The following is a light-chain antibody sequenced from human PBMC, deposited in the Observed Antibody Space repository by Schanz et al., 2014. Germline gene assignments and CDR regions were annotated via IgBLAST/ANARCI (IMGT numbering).Light chain of an antibody. J-gene: IGLJ3*02. CDR2: ANS. CDR1: SSNIGAGYD. Sequence: QSVLTQPPSVSGAPGQRVTISCTGSSSNIGAGYDVHWYQQFPGTAPKLLIYANSNRPSGVPDRFSGSKSGTSASLAITGLQAEDEADYYCSSYTSSSTVRVFGGGTKLTVL. CDR3: SSYTSSSTVRV. V-gene: IGLV1-40*01.